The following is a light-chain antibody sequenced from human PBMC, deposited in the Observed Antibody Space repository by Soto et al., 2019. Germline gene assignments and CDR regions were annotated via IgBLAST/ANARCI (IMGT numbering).Light chain of an antibody. CDR1: QGISSY. V-gene: IGKV1-9*01. Sequence: IQLTQSPSSLSASVGDRATITCRASQGISSYLAWYQQKPGKAPKLLIYAASTLQSGVPSRFSGSGSGTEDTPTITSLQPEDFATYYFRQLNKYSSTFGGGTKVDI. CDR3: RQLNKYSST. J-gene: IGKJ4*01. CDR2: AAS.